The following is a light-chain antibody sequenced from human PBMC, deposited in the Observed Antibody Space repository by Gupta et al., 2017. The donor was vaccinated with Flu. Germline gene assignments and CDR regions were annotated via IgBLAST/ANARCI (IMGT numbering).Light chain of an antibody. J-gene: IGLJ1*01. CDR2: RNS. CDR1: SSNIGSNT. V-gene: IGLV1-44*01. Sequence: QSVLTQPPSASGTPGQSVTISCSGGSSNIGSNTVNWYQQVPGTAPTLLIYRNSERPSGVPDRFSGSKSGTSASLAISGLQSEDEAEYYCAAWDDSLNGLYVFGSGTKVTVL. CDR3: AAWDDSLNGLYV.